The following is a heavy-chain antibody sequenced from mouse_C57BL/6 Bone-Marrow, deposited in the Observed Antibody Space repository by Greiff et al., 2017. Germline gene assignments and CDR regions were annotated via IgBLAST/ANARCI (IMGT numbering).Heavy chain of an antibody. V-gene: IGHV1-64*01. CDR2: IHPNSGST. CDR3: ARWGYGNYDFDY. CDR1: GYTFTSYW. Sequence: QVQLKQPGAELVKPGASVKLSCKASGYTFTSYWMHWVKQRPGQGLEWIGMIHPNSGSTNYNEKFKSKATLTVDKSSSTAYMQLSSLTSEDSAVYYCARWGYGNYDFDYWGQGTTLTVSS. J-gene: IGHJ2*01. D-gene: IGHD2-1*01.